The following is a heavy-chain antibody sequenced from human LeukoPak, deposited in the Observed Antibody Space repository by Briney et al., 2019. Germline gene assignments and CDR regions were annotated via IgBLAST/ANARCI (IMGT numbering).Heavy chain of an antibody. CDR2: ISSNGGST. CDR1: GFTFSSYA. CDR3: VKDSPPSIAVAGTNDFDY. Sequence: PGGSLRLSCSASGFTFSSYAMHWVRQAPGKGLEYVSAISSNGGSTYYAESVKGRFTISRDNSKNTLYLQMSSLRAEDTAVYYCVKDSPPSIAVAGTNDFDYWGQGTLVTVSS. D-gene: IGHD6-19*01. J-gene: IGHJ4*02. V-gene: IGHV3-64D*06.